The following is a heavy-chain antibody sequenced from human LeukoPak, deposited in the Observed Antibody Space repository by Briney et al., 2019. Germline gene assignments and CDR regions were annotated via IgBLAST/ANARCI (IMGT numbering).Heavy chain of an antibody. CDR3: AKGYSGNYYPFYFDY. D-gene: IGHD3-10*01. CDR2: ISGSGGNT. V-gene: IGHV3-23*01. J-gene: IGHJ4*02. CDR1: GFTFSSYA. Sequence: GGSLRLSCAASGFTFSSYAMTWVREAPGKGLESVSAISGSGGNTYYADSVRGRFTISRDSSKNTLYVQMNSLRAEDTAVYYCAKGYSGNYYPFYFDYWGQGTLVTVSS.